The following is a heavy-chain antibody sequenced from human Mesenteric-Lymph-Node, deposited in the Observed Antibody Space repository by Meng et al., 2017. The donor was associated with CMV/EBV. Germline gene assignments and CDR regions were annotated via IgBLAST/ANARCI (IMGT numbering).Heavy chain of an antibody. CDR2: IKPDGSEK. J-gene: IGHJ4*02. Sequence: GESLKISCAASGFTFSNSWMTFVRQAPGKGLEWVAIIKPDGSEKYYVDSVKGRFTISRDNAKNSLYLQMNSLRDEDTAVYYCARIGGYAIFGVITSRWGQGTLVTVSS. D-gene: IGHD3-3*01. CDR3: ARIGGYAIFGVITSR. V-gene: IGHV3-7*01. CDR1: GFTFSNSW.